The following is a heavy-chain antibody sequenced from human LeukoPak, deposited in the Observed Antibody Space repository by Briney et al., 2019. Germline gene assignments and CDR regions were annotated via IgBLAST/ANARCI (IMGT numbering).Heavy chain of an antibody. CDR3: ARGSGTTTSTFDY. D-gene: IGHD4-17*01. V-gene: IGHV1-69*02. CDR1: GGTFSSYT. Sequence: PVKVSCKASGGTFSSYTISWVRQAPGQGLEWMGRIIPILGIANYAQKFQGRVTITADKSTSTAYMELSSLRSEDTAVYYCARGSGTTTSTFDYWGQGTLVTVSS. J-gene: IGHJ4*02. CDR2: IIPILGIA.